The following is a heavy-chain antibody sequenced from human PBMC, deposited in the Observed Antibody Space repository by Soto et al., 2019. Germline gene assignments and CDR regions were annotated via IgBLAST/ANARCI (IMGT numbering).Heavy chain of an antibody. Sequence: EVQLLESGGGLVQPGGSLRLSCAASGFTFCSYAMSWVRQAPGKGLAWVSGISVSGGSTYYADSVKGRFTISRDNSKNTLYLQMNSLRAEDTAVYYCASNTRYDPPDYWGQGTLVTVSS. V-gene: IGHV3-23*01. D-gene: IGHD3-16*01. CDR1: GFTFCSYA. CDR3: ASNTRYDPPDY. CDR2: ISVSGGST. J-gene: IGHJ4*02.